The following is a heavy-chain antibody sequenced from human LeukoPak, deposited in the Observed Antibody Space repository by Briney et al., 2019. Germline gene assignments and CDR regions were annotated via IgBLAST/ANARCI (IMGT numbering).Heavy chain of an antibody. Sequence: ASVKVSCKASGYTFTSYAMNWMRHRPGQGLGWVGWINTNTGNPTYALGFTGRFVFSLDTSVSTAYLQISSLKAEDTAVYYCARGLVSSSWYVMRHFDPWGQGTLVTVSS. D-gene: IGHD6-13*01. CDR3: ARGLVSSSWYVMRHFDP. V-gene: IGHV7-4-1*02. CDR2: INTNTGNP. CDR1: GYTFTSYA. J-gene: IGHJ5*02.